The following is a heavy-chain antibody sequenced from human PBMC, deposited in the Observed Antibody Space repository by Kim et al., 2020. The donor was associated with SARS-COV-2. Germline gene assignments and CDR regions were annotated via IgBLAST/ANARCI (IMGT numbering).Heavy chain of an antibody. CDR2: TRNKANSYTT. V-gene: IGHV3-72*01. J-gene: IGHJ6*02. Sequence: GGSLRLSCAASGFTFSDHHMDWVRQAPGKGLEWVGRTRNKANSYTTEYAASVKGRFTISRDDSKNSLYLQMNSLKTEDTAVYYCARDPYYGMDVWGQGTTVTVSS. CDR3: ARDPYYGMDV. CDR1: GFTFSDHH.